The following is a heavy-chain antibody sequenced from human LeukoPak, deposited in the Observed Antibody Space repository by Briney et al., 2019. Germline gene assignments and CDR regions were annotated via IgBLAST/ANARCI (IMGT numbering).Heavy chain of an antibody. D-gene: IGHD6-13*01. CDR1: GGSISSYY. J-gene: IGHJ5*02. V-gene: IGHV4-59*01. Sequence: SETLSLTCTVSGGSISSYYWSWIRQPPGKGLEWIGYIYYSGSTNYNPSLKSRVTISVDTSKNQFSLKLSSVTTADTALYYCAREAYSSSWYPNWFDPWGQGTLVTVSS. CDR3: AREAYSSSWYPNWFDP. CDR2: IYYSGST.